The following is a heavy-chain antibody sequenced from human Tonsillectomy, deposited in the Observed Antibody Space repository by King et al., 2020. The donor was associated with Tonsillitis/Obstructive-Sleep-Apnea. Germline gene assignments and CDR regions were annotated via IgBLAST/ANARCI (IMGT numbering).Heavy chain of an antibody. CDR3: ARGAYDFWSGYYSQNYYYYYMDV. Sequence: VQLVESGAEVKKPGESLKISCKGSGYSFTNYWIAWVRQTPGKGLEWMGIIYPDDSDTRYSPSFQGQVTISADKSISSAYLQWSSLKASDTAMYYCARGAYDFWSGYYSQNYYYYYMDVWGKGTPVTVSS. CDR2: IYPDDSDT. CDR1: GYSFTNYW. J-gene: IGHJ6*03. V-gene: IGHV5-51*01. D-gene: IGHD3-3*01.